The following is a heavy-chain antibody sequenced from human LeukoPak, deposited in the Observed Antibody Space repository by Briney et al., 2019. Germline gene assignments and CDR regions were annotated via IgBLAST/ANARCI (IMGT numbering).Heavy chain of an antibody. Sequence: GGSLRLSCAASGFTFSSYWMHWVRQAPGKGLAWVARIKYDGIERGYADSVKGRFTISRDNAKNTLYLQMNSLRAEDTAVYYCGRESVAAGLGHWGQGTLVTVST. CDR3: GRESVAAGLGH. V-gene: IGHV3-74*01. J-gene: IGHJ4*02. CDR2: IKYDGIER. CDR1: GFTFSSYW. D-gene: IGHD6-13*01.